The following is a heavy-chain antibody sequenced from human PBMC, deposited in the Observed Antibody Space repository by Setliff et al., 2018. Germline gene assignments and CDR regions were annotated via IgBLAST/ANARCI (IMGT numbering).Heavy chain of an antibody. D-gene: IGHD6-13*01. J-gene: IGHJ4*02. Sequence: GASVKVSCKASGGTFSSYAISWVRQAPGQGLEWLGGIIPIFGTANYAQKFQGRVTITADESTSTAYMELSSLRSEDTAVYYCARVQQLGTFDYWGQGTLVTVSS. CDR3: ARVQQLGTFDY. CDR1: GGTFSSYA. CDR2: IIPIFGTA. V-gene: IGHV1-69*13.